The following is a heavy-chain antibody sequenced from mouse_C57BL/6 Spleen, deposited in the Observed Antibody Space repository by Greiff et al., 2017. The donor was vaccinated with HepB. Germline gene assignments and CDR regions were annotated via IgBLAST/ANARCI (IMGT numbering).Heavy chain of an antibody. D-gene: IGHD3-2*02. CDR1: GYAFSSSW. J-gene: IGHJ4*01. CDR3: ARSGGYYAMDY. V-gene: IGHV1-82*01. CDR2: IYPGDGDT. Sequence: VQRVESGPELVKPGASVKISCKASGYAFSSSWMNWVKQRPGKGLEWIGRIYPGDGDTNYNGKFKGKATLTADKSSSTSYMQLSSLTSEDSAVYFCARSGGYYAMDYWGQGTSVTVSS.